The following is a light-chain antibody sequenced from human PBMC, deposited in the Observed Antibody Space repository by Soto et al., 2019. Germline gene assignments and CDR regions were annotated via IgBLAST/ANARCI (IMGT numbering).Light chain of an antibody. CDR2: GAS. CDR1: QSVSSY. CDR3: QQYGFSPGS. V-gene: IGKV3-20*01. J-gene: IGKJ1*01. Sequence: EIVMAPSPATLSVSPVERATLSCRASQSVSSYLAWYQQKPGQAPRLLIYGASTRATGIPNRFSGSGSGTDFTLTISRLEPGDFALYYCQQYGFSPGSFGQGTKVDIK.